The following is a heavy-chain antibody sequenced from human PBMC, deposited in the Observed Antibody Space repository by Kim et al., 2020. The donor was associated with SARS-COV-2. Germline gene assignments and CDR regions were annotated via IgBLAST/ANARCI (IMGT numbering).Heavy chain of an antibody. V-gene: IGHV3-23*01. D-gene: IGHD3-10*01. Sequence: GGSLRLSCAASRFTFSSYAMSWVRQAPGKGLEWVSAITNSGGSTYYADSVKGRFTISRDNSKNILYLQMNSLRAEDTAVYYCATYVGSGTYNNLFEYWGQGTLVTVSS. CDR2: ITNSGGST. J-gene: IGHJ4*02. CDR3: ATYVGSGTYNNLFEY. CDR1: RFTFSSYA.